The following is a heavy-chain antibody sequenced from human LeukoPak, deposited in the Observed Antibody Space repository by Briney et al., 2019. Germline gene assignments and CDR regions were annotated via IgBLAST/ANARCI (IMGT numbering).Heavy chain of an antibody. CDR3: TRDARRFGELFNYYMDV. J-gene: IGHJ6*03. CDR2: ISGSGGSA. D-gene: IGHD3-10*01. Sequence: GGTLRLSCAASGFTFSSYGMSWVRQAPGKGLEWVSAISGSGGSAYYADSVKGRFTISRDNSKNTLYLQMNSLITEDTAVYYCTRDARRFGELFNYYMDVWGKGTTVTISS. CDR1: GFTFSSYG. V-gene: IGHV3-23*01.